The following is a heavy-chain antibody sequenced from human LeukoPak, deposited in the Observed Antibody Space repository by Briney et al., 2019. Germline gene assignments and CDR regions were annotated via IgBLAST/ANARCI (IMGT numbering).Heavy chain of an antibody. V-gene: IGHV1-8*03. CDR2: MNPNSGNT. CDR1: GYAFTSYD. CDR3: AREGFDY. Sequence: ASVKVSCKASGYAFTSYDINWVRQATGQGLEWVGYMNPNSGNTGYAQKFQGRVTITKNTSKTTAYMELSSLRSEDTAVYYCAREGFDYWGQGTLVTVSS. J-gene: IGHJ4*02.